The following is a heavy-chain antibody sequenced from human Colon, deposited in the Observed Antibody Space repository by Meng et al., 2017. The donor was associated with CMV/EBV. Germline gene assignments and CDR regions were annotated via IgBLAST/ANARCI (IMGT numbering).Heavy chain of an antibody. Sequence: GGSLRLSCQGSGYSFASYWIAWVRQMPGKGLEWMGVIYPGDSDTRYNPSFEGQVTFSVDKSISSAYLQFNGLRASDTAIYYCARLGYCTSSACKGYNYGMNVWGQGTTVTVSS. CDR1: GYSFASYW. V-gene: IGHV5-51*01. CDR2: IYPGDSDT. CDR3: ARLGYCTSSACKGYNYGMNV. D-gene: IGHD2-8*02. J-gene: IGHJ6*02.